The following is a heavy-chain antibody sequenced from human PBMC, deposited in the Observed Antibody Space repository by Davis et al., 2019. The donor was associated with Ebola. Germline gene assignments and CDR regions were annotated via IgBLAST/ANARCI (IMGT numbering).Heavy chain of an antibody. CDR1: GGSFSGYY. CDR2: INHSGST. J-gene: IGHJ6*04. D-gene: IGHD3-10*01. CDR3: AKEGLLWFGELLYSYYYGMDV. Sequence: SETLSLTCAVYGGSFSGYYWSWIRQPPGKGLEWIGEINHSGSTNYNPSLKSRVTISVDTSKNQFSLKLSSVTAADTAVYYCAKEGLLWFGELLYSYYYGMDVWGKGTTVTVSS. V-gene: IGHV4-34*01.